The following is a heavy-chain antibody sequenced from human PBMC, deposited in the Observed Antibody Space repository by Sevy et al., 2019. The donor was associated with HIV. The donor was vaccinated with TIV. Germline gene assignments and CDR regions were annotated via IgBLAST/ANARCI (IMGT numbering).Heavy chain of an antibody. CDR3: AREGPRIAQFDY. J-gene: IGHJ4*02. V-gene: IGHV4-39*02. CDR1: GDSISNNDYY. Sequence: SETLSLTCTVSGDSISNNDYYWAWIRQPPGKGLDWIGSIYYSGSTYYNPSLKSRVTISVDTSKNQFSLKLRSVTAADTAVYYCAREGPRIAQFDYWGQGTLVTVSS. D-gene: IGHD6-13*01. CDR2: IYYSGST.